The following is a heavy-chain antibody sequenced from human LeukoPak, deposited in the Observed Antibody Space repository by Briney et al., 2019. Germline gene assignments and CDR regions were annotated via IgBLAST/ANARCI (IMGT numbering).Heavy chain of an antibody. CDR3: ARVGYSSGWYFDY. Sequence: PGGSLRLSCAASGFTFSSYAMHWVRQAPGKGLEWVAVISYDGSNKYYADSVKGRFTISRDNSENTLYLQMNSLRAEDTAVYYCARVGYSSGWYFDYWGQGTLVTVSS. J-gene: IGHJ4*02. V-gene: IGHV3-30-3*01. CDR2: ISYDGSNK. D-gene: IGHD6-19*01. CDR1: GFTFSSYA.